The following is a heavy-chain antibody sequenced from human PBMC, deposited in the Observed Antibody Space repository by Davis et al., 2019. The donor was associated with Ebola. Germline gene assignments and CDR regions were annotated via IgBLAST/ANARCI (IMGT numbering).Heavy chain of an antibody. CDR2: ISAYNGNT. CDR3: ARDADVDTAMVTYVMDV. Sequence: AASVKVSCKASGYTFTSYGISWVRQAPGQGLEWMGWISAYNGNTNYAQKLQGRVTMTRDTSASTAYMELSSLRSDDTAVYYCARDADVDTAMVTYVMDVWGQGTTVTVSS. J-gene: IGHJ6*02. D-gene: IGHD5-18*01. CDR1: GYTFTSYG. V-gene: IGHV1-18*01.